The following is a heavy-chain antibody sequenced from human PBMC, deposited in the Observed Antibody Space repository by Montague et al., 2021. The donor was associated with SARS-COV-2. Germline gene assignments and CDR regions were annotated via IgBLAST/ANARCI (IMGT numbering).Heavy chain of an antibody. CDR3: ASSNFFAY. CDR1: GFTFSKLG. Sequence: SLRLSCAASGFTFSKLGMNWVRQAPGKGLEWVSTIDPAGGATYYADSARGRFAISRDNSKNILSLQMDSLTADDTAVYYCASSNFFAYWGQGTLITVSS. CDR2: IDPAGGAT. D-gene: IGHD6-6*01. J-gene: IGHJ4*02. V-gene: IGHV3-23*01.